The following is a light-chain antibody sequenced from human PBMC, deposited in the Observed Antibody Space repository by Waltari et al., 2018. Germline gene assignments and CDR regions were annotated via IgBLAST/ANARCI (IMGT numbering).Light chain of an antibody. Sequence: DIVMTQSPLSLPVTPGEPASISCRSSQSLLHSNGNNYLAWYLQKPGQSPQLLIYLGSTRASGVPDRFSGSGSGTDFTLKISRVEADDVGVYYCMQALQTPRTFGQGTKVEIK. J-gene: IGKJ1*01. CDR3: MQALQTPRT. V-gene: IGKV2-28*01. CDR2: LGS. CDR1: QSLLHSNGNNY.